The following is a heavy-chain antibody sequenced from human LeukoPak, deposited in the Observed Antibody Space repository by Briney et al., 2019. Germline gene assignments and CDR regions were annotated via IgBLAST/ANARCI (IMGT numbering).Heavy chain of an antibody. CDR3: AQTYCSSTRCYPGAFDI. CDR1: GYTFTSYA. CDR2: INAGNGNT. Sequence: GASVKVSCKASGYTFTSYAMHWVRQAPGQRLEWMGWINAGNGNTKYSQKFQDRVTITRDTSASTDYMELSSLRSEDTAVYYCAQTYCSSTRCYPGAFDIWGQGTMVTVSS. V-gene: IGHV1-3*01. D-gene: IGHD2-2*01. J-gene: IGHJ3*02.